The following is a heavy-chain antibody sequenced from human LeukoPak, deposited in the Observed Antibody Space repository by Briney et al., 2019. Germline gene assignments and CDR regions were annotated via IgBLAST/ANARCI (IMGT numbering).Heavy chain of an antibody. V-gene: IGHV3-20*04. CDR3: ARAGADCSSTSCYVDWFDP. CDR2: INWNGGST. D-gene: IGHD2-2*01. CDR1: GFTFDDYG. Sequence: GGSLRLSCAASGFTFDDYGMSWVRQAPGKGLEWVSGINWNGGSTSYADSVKGRFTISRDNAKNSLYLQMNSLRAEDTALYYCARAGADCSSTSCYVDWFDPWGQGTLVTVSS. J-gene: IGHJ5*02.